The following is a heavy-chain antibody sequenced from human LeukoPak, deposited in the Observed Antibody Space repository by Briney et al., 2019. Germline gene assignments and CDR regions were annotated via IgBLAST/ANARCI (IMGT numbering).Heavy chain of an antibody. CDR2: INPNSGGT. CDR3: ARKARVGAGLRDWFDP. D-gene: IGHD6-25*01. Sequence: ASVKVSCKASGYTFTGYYMHWVRQAPGQGLEWMGWINPNSGGTNYAQKFQGWVTMTRDTSISTAYMELSRLRSDDTAVYYCARKARVGAGLRDWFDPWGQGTLVTVSS. V-gene: IGHV1-2*04. CDR1: GYTFTGYY. J-gene: IGHJ5*02.